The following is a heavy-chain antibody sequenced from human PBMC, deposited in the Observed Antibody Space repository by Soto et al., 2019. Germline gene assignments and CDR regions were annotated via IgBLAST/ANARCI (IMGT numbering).Heavy chain of an antibody. CDR2: ISGSGGST. V-gene: IGHV3-23*01. Sequence: PGGSLRLSCAASGFTFSSYAMSWVRQAPGKGLEWVSAISGSGGSTYYADSVKGRFTISRDNSKNTLYLQMNSLRAEDTAVYYCAKDLDIGDFWSKEDYFDYWGQGTLVNCSS. J-gene: IGHJ4*02. D-gene: IGHD3-3*01. CDR3: AKDLDIGDFWSKEDYFDY. CDR1: GFTFSSYA.